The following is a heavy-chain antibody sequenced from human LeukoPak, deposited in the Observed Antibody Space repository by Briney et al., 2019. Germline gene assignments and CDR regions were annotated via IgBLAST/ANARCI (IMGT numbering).Heavy chain of an antibody. J-gene: IGHJ4*02. Sequence: GGSLRLSCATSGFIFRSYWMCWVRQAPGKGLEWVANIKSDGSEEYYGDSVKGRFTISRDNAKNSLYLQMNSLRVEDTAVYYCARGDLWLGHWGQGSLVTVSS. CDR3: ARGDLWLGH. D-gene: IGHD3-10*01. V-gene: IGHV3-7*01. CDR1: GFIFRSYW. CDR2: IKSDGSEE.